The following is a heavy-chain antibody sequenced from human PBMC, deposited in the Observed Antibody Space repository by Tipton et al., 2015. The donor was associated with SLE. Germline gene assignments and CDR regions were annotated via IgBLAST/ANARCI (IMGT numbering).Heavy chain of an antibody. CDR3: ARDRHYSSGWYQGYYYYYMDV. V-gene: IGHV4-59*01. CDR1: GGSISSYY. CDR2: IYYSGST. D-gene: IGHD6-19*01. Sequence: GLVKPSETLSLTCTVSGGSISSYYWSWIRQPPGKGLEWIGYIYYSGSTNYNPSLKSRVTISVDTSKNQFSLKLSSVTAADTAVYYCARDRHYSSGWYQGYYYYYMDVWGKGTTVTVSS. J-gene: IGHJ6*03.